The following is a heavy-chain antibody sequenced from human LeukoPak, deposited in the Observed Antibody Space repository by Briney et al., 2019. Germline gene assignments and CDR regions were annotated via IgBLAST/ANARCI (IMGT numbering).Heavy chain of an antibody. J-gene: IGHJ4*02. V-gene: IGHV3-15*01. CDR2: IKSKTDGGTT. D-gene: IGHD3-22*01. Sequence: GGSLRLSCAASGFTFSNAWMSWVRQAPGKGLEWVGRIKSKTDGGTTDYAAPVKGRFTISRDDSKNTLYLQMNSLKTEDTAVYYCTTGVTYYYDSSGYYRPLLFDYWGQGTLVTVSS. CDR3: TTGVTYYYDSSGYYRPLLFDY. CDR1: GFTFSNAW.